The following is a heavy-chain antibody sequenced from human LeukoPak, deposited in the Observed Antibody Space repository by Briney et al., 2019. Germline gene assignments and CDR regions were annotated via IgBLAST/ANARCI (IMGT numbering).Heavy chain of an antibody. V-gene: IGHV3-23*01. CDR3: TKLGGAYSGYEIDY. CDR2: VSGSGGST. Sequence: PGGSLRLPCAASGFTFSSYAMNWVRQAPGKGLEWVSTVSGSGGSTYYADSVKGRFTISRDNSKNTLYLQMNSLRAEDTAIYYCTKLGGAYSGYEIDYWGQGTLVTVSS. D-gene: IGHD5-12*01. CDR1: GFTFSSYA. J-gene: IGHJ4*02.